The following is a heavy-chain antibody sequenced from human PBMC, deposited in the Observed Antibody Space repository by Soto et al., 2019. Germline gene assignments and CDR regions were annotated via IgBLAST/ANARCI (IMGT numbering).Heavy chain of an antibody. Sequence: PGGSLRLSCAASGFTFRNYNMNWVRQAPGKGLEWVSHISIGGTTIDYADSVKGRFTISRDSSKNMLYLQMNSLRAEDTAVYYCAKEDSSSWHYYYGMDVWGQGTTVTVSS. CDR1: GFTFRNYN. V-gene: IGHV3-48*01. J-gene: IGHJ6*02. CDR2: ISIGGTTI. CDR3: AKEDSSSWHYYYGMDV. D-gene: IGHD6-13*01.